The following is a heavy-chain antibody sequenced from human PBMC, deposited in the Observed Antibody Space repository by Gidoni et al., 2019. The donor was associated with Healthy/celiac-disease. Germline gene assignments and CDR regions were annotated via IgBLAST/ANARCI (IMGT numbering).Heavy chain of an antibody. CDR3: ARVRGYSSGWYRGGAPDY. D-gene: IGHD6-19*01. J-gene: IGHJ4*02. CDR1: GGSFSGYY. Sequence: QVQLQQWGAGLLKPSETLSLTCAVYGGSFSGYYWSWIRQPPGKGLEWIGEINHSGSTNYNPSLKSRVTISVDTSKNQFSLKLSSVTAADTAVYYCARVRGYSSGWYRGGAPDYWGQGTLVTVSS. CDR2: INHSGST. V-gene: IGHV4-34*01.